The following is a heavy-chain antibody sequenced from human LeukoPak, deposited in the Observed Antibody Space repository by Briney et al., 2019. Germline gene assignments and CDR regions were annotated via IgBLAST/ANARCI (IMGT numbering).Heavy chain of an antibody. D-gene: IGHD3-10*01. J-gene: IGHJ4*02. CDR1: GFTFSNYA. CDR3: AKAGGGFGQN. V-gene: IGHV3-23*01. CDR2: ISGSGSST. Sequence: GGSLRLSCAASGFTFSNYAMSWFRQAPGKGLERVSAISGSGSSTYYADSVKGRFTISRDNSKNTLYLQMNSLRAEDTAVYYCAKAGGGFGQNWGQGTLVTVSS.